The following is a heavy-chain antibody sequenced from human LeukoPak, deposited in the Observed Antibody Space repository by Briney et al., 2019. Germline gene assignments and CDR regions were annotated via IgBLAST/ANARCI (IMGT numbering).Heavy chain of an antibody. Sequence: ASVKVSCKASGYTFTSYAMHWVRQAPGQRLEWMGWSNAGNGNTKYSQEFQGRVTITRDTSASTAYMELSSLRSEDMAVYYCARSRKTTVTTNPFDYWGQGTLVTVSS. CDR3: ARSRKTTVTTNPFDY. J-gene: IGHJ4*02. D-gene: IGHD4-17*01. V-gene: IGHV1-3*02. CDR1: GYTFTSYA. CDR2: SNAGNGNT.